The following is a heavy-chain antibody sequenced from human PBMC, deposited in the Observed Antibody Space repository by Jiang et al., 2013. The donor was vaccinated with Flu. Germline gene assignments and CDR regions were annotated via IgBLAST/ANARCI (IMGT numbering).Heavy chain of an antibody. Sequence: LLKPSETLSLTCAVYGGSFSGYYWSWIRQPPGKGLEWIGEINHSGSTNYNPSLKSRVTISVDTSKNQFSLKLSSVTAADTAVYYCARVVTMVRGVTYNWFDPWGQGTLVTVSS. CDR3: ARVVTMVRGVTYNWFDP. D-gene: IGHD3-10*01. CDR2: INHSGST. V-gene: IGHV4-34*01. J-gene: IGHJ5*02. CDR1: GGSFSGYY.